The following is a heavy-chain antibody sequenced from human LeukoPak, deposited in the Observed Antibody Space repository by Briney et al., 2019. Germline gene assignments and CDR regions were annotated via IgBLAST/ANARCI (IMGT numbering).Heavy chain of an antibody. CDR2: IYYSGST. J-gene: IGHJ6*02. V-gene: IGHV4-28*01. CDR1: GYSISSSNW. D-gene: IGHD3-10*01. Sequence: SDTLSLTCAVSGYSISSSNWWGWIRQPPGKGLEWIGYIYYSGSTYYNPSLKSRVTISVDKSKNQFSLKLSSVTAADTAVYYCARNYYGSGSYYSQHLYYYYGMDVWGQGTTVTVSS. CDR3: ARNYYGSGSYYSQHLYYYYGMDV.